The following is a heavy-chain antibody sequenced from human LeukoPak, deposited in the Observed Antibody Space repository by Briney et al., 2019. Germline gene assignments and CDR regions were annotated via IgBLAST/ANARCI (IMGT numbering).Heavy chain of an antibody. CDR2: IYHSGST. V-gene: IGHV4-34*01. Sequence: PSETLSLTYAVYGGSFSGYYWSWIRQPPGKGLEWIGEIYHSGSTNYNPSLKSRVTISVDKSKNQFSLRLSSVTAADTAVYYCARDGFERGDNTDYMDVWGKGTTVTVSS. J-gene: IGHJ6*03. CDR3: ARDGFERGDNTDYMDV. CDR1: GGSFSGYY. D-gene: IGHD2-2*03.